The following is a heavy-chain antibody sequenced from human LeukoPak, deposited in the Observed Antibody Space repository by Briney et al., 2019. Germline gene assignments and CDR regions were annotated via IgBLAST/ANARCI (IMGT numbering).Heavy chain of an antibody. V-gene: IGHV1-69*13. Sequence: ASVKVSCKASGGTFISYAISWVRQAPGQGLEWMGGIIPIFGTANYAQKFQGRVTITADESTSTAYIELSSLRSEDTAVYYCARDGARGATIFLGAFDIWGQGTMVTVSS. D-gene: IGHD5-12*01. CDR2: IIPIFGTA. CDR1: GGTFISYA. J-gene: IGHJ3*02. CDR3: ARDGARGATIFLGAFDI.